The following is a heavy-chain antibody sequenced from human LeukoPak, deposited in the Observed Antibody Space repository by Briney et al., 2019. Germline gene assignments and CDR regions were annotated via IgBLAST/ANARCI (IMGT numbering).Heavy chain of an antibody. J-gene: IGHJ5*02. V-gene: IGHV4-34*01. CDR2: INHSGST. CDR3: ARETLGYSYSYGKSWFDP. D-gene: IGHD5-18*01. CDR1: GGSFSGYY. Sequence: PSETLSLTCAVYGGSFSGYYWSWIRQPPGKGLEWIGEINHSGSTNYNPSLKSRVTISVDTSKNQFSLKLSSVTAADTAVYYCARETLGYSYSYGKSWFDPWGQGTLVTVSS.